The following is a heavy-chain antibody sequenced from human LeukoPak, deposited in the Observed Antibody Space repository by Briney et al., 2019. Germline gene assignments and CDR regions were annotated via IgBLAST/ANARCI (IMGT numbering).Heavy chain of an antibody. CDR1: GYSISSGYY. Sequence: SETLSLTCTVSGYSISSGYYWGWIRQPPGKGLEWIGSIYYSGSTYYNPSLKSRVTISVDTSKNQFSLKLSSVTAADTAVYYCARRRAYSSSWYDVHCFDYWGQGTLVTVSS. V-gene: IGHV4-38-2*02. J-gene: IGHJ4*02. CDR2: IYYSGST. D-gene: IGHD6-13*01. CDR3: ARRRAYSSSWYDVHCFDY.